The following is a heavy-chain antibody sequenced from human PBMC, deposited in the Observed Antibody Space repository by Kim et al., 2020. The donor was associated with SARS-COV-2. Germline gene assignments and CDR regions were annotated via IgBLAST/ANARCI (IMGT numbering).Heavy chain of an antibody. D-gene: IGHD6-13*01. CDR3: AKDSSSWTPVIFDY. V-gene: IGHV3-23*01. J-gene: IGHJ4*02. Sequence: ADSVKGRFTISRDNSKNTLYLQMNSLRAEDTAVYYCAKDSSSWTPVIFDYWGQGTLVTVSS.